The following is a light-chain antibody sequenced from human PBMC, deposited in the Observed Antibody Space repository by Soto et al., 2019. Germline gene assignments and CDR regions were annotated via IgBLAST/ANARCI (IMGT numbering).Light chain of an antibody. V-gene: IGKV1-8*01. CDR3: QQYYSYPLT. J-gene: IGKJ4*01. CDR1: QIISIW. CDR2: AAS. Sequence: AIQMTQSPSSLSASVGDRVTITCLASQIISIWLAWYQQKPGKAPKLLIYAASTLQSGVPSRFSGSGSGTDFTLTISCLQSEDFATYYCQQYYSYPLTFGGGTKVDIK.